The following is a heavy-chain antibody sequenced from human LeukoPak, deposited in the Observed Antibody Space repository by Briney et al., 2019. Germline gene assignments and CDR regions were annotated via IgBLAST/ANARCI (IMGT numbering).Heavy chain of an antibody. CDR3: ARNENWGPDY. CDR1: GYTFTGHY. Sequence: ASVKVSCKASGYTFTGHYMHWIRQAPGQGLEWMGWIEPNSGGTHFAQKFQGRLTISRDTSISTAYMELSRLSSDDTAIYYCARNENWGPDYWGQGTLVTVSS. CDR2: IEPNSGGT. V-gene: IGHV1-2*02. J-gene: IGHJ4*02. D-gene: IGHD7-27*01.